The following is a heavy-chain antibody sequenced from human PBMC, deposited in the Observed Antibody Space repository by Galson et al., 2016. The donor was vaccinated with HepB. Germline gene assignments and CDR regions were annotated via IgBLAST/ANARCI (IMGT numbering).Heavy chain of an antibody. V-gene: IGHV3-23*01. CDR3: AKEAAPTVKSGSDVDY. Sequence: SLRLSCAASGFTFSSYAMTWVRQPPGKGLEWVSTIGGSGGRTYYADSVKGRFTISRDNSKNTLYLQMNSLRDEDTAVYYCAKEAAPTVKSGSDVDYWGQGTTVTVSS. CDR2: IGGSGGRT. D-gene: IGHD2-21*01. J-gene: IGHJ3*01. CDR1: GFTFSSYA.